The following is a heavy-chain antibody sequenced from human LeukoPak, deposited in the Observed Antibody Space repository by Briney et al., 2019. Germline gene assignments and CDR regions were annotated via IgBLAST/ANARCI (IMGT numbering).Heavy chain of an antibody. D-gene: IGHD2-2*01. CDR2: ISAYNGNT. CDR3: ARGGGYCSSTSCYSFDY. V-gene: IGHV1-18*01. J-gene: IGHJ4*02. CDR1: GYTFTTYS. Sequence: ASVKVSCKASGYTFTTYSITWVRQAPGQGLEWMGWISAYNGNTNYAQKFQGRVTMTTDTSTSTAYMEVRSLRSDDTAVYYCARGGGYCSSTSCYSFDYWGQGTLVTVSS.